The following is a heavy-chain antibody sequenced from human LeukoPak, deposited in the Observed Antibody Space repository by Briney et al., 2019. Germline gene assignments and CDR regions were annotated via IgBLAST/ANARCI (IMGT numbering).Heavy chain of an antibody. D-gene: IGHD3-22*01. CDR2: IYSGGST. Sequence: GGSLRLSCAASRFTVSSNYMSWVRQAPGKGLEWVSVIYSGGSTYYADSVKGRFTISRDNSKNTLYLQMNSLRAEDTAVYYCARVPGSSGYYDYWGQGTLVTVSS. CDR1: RFTVSSNY. J-gene: IGHJ4*02. V-gene: IGHV3-66*02. CDR3: ARVPGSSGYYDY.